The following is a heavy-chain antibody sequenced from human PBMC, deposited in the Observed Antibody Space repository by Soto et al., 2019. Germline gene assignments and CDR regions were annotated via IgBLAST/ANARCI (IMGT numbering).Heavy chain of an antibody. CDR3: AKKSCSSPGCPYGMDV. J-gene: IGHJ6*02. D-gene: IGHD2-2*01. CDR1: GFNVKAYV. Sequence: PLGSLRLSCASSGFNVKAYVMDWVRQAPGKELEWVSIISFTGDSRYYADSVKDRFTISRDNSQNTLYLQMNSLRAEDTAVYYCAKKSCSSPGCPYGMDVWGQGTTVTVSS. V-gene: IGHV3-23*01. CDR2: ISFTGDSR.